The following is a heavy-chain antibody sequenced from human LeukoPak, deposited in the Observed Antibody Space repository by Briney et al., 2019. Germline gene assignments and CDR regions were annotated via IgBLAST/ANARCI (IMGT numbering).Heavy chain of an antibody. Sequence: GGSLRLSCAASGFTFSSYAMSWVRQAPGKGLEWVPAISGSGGSTYYADSVKGRFTISRDNSKNTLYLQMNSLRAEDTAVYYCAKARYSSSWTGGYFDYWGQGTLVTVSS. D-gene: IGHD6-13*01. CDR3: AKARYSSSWTGGYFDY. V-gene: IGHV3-23*01. CDR2: ISGSGGST. CDR1: GFTFSSYA. J-gene: IGHJ4*02.